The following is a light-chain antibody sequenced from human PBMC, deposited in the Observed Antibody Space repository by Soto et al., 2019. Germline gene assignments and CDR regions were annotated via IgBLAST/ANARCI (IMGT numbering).Light chain of an antibody. CDR1: QSVSSTY. J-gene: IGKJ1*01. CDR2: DVS. Sequence: EIVLTQSPGTLSSSPGERATLSCRASQSVSSTYLIWYQQKPGQAPRLLIYDVSSLERGVPSRFSGSGSGTEFTLTISGLHPDDFATYYYQQYESYSGTFGPGTRVDLK. V-gene: IGKV3-20*01. CDR3: QQYESYSGT.